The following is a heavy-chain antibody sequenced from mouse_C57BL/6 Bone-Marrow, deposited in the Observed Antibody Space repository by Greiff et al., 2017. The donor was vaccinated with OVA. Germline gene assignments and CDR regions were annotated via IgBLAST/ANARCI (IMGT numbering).Heavy chain of an antibody. D-gene: IGHD2-3*01. CDR3: ARDGYYSFAY. V-gene: IGHV1-81*01. Sequence: VQLVESGAELARPGASVKLSCKASGYTFTSYGISWVKQRTGQGLEWIGEIYPRSGNTYYNEKFKGKATLTADKSSSTAYMELRSLTSEDSAVYFCARDGYYSFAYWGQGTLVTVSA. J-gene: IGHJ3*01. CDR2: IYPRSGNT. CDR1: GYTFTSYG.